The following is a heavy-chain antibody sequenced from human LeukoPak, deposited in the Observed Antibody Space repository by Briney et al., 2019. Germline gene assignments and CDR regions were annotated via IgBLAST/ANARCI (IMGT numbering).Heavy chain of an antibody. V-gene: IGHV6-1*01. Sequence: SQTLSLTCAISGDSVSSNSAGWNWIRQSPSRGLEWLGRTYYRSKWYNEYAASVKSRITINPDTSKNQFSLQLNSVTPEDTAVYYCAGTNSGNLEIWGQGTMVTVSS. D-gene: IGHD1-26*01. CDR2: TYYRSKWYN. CDR1: GDSVSSNSAG. CDR3: AGTNSGNLEI. J-gene: IGHJ3*02.